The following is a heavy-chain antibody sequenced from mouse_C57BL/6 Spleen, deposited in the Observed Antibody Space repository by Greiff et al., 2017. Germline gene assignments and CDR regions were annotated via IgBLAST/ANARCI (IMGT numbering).Heavy chain of an antibody. CDR3: ARENDDGCLDY. Sequence: EVMLVESGGGLVKPGGSLKLSCAASGFTFSDYGMHWVRQAPEKGLEWVAYISSGSSTIYYADTVKGRFTISRDNAKNTLFMQMTSLRSEDTAMYYCARENDDGCLDYCGQGTAGTVSS. D-gene: IGHD2-3*01. CDR1: GFTFSDYG. CDR2: ISSGSSTI. J-gene: IGHJ4*01. V-gene: IGHV5-17*01.